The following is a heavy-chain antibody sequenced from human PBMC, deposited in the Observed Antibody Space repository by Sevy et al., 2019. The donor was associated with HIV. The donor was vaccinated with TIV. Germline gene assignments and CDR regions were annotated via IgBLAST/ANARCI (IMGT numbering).Heavy chain of an antibody. CDR3: ARERCCGGDCYYFDY. V-gene: IGHV3-20*04. CDR2: INWNGVGT. CDR1: GLNFDDYG. Sequence: GGSLRLSCAASGLNFDDYGMSWVRQAPGKGLEWVSVINWNGVGTSYADSVKGRFTISRDNAKNSLYVQMNSLRAEDTALYYCARERCCGGDCYYFDYWGQGTLVTVSS. D-gene: IGHD2-21*02. J-gene: IGHJ4*02.